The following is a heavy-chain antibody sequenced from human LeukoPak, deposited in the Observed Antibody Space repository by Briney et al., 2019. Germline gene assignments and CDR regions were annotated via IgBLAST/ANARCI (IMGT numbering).Heavy chain of an antibody. CDR2: IYYSGST. Sequence: SETLSLTCTVSGGSISSGDYYWSWIRQPPGKGLEWIGYIYYSGSTYYNPSLKSRVTISVDTSKNQFSLKLSSVTAADTAVYYCATSQLGATPFDYWGQGTLVTVSS. CDR1: GGSISSGDYY. J-gene: IGHJ4*02. V-gene: IGHV4-30-4*01. D-gene: IGHD1-26*01. CDR3: ATSQLGATPFDY.